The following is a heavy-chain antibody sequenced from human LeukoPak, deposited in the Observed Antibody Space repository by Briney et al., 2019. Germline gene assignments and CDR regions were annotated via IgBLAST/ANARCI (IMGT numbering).Heavy chain of an antibody. J-gene: IGHJ1*01. CDR1: GFTFSSYS. Sequence: GGSLRLSCAASGFTFSSYSMNWVRQAPGKGLEWVSSISSSSSYIYYADSVKGRFTISRDNAKNSLYLQMNSLRAEDTAVYYCAKDDDWGRYKHWGQGTLVTVSS. CDR2: ISSSSSYI. V-gene: IGHV3-21*01. CDR3: AKDDDWGRYKH. D-gene: IGHD3-16*01.